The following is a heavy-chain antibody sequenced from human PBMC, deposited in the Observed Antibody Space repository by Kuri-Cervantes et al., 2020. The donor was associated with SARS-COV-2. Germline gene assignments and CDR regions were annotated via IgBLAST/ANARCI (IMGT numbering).Heavy chain of an antibody. CDR1: GFNFSSYE. D-gene: IGHD4-23*01. CDR2: ISSSGSTI. CDR3: APPVGGNSVPST. Sequence: GGSLRLSCAASGFNFSSYEMNWVRQAPGKGLEWVSYISSSGSTIYYADSVKGRFTISRDNAKNSLYLQMNSLRAEDTAVYYCAPPVGGNSVPSTWGQGTLVTVSS. V-gene: IGHV3-48*03. J-gene: IGHJ5*02.